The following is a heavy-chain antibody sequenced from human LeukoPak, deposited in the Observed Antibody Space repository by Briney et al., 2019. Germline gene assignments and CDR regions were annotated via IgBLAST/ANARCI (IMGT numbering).Heavy chain of an antibody. Sequence: KPSETLSLTCTVSGGSISRSSYYWGWIRPPPGKGLEWIATIYYSGSTYYNPSLKSRVTISADTSKSQFSLKLSSVTAADTAVYYCARLTSGHFDYWGQGTLVTVSS. V-gene: IGHV4-39*01. CDR2: IYYSGST. CDR3: ARLTSGHFDY. J-gene: IGHJ4*02. D-gene: IGHD3-10*01. CDR1: GGSISRSSYY.